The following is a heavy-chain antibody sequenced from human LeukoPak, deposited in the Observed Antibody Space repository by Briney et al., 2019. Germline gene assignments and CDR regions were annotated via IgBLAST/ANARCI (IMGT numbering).Heavy chain of an antibody. V-gene: IGHV1-2*02. Sequence: ASVKVSCKASGYSFTDNYLHWVRQAPGQGLEWMGWINPNSGDTNYAQKFQSRVTMTRDTSISTAYMELSRLRSDDKAVYYCARGSLYYYDSSGYYSVWGQGTLVTVSS. CDR3: ARGSLYYYDSSGYYSV. CDR2: INPNSGDT. D-gene: IGHD3-22*01. CDR1: GYSFTDNY. J-gene: IGHJ4*02.